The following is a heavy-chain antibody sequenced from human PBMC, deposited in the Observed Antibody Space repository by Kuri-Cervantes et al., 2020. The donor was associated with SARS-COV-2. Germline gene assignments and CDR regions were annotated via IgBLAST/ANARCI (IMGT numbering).Heavy chain of an antibody. CDR3: ARETELHWFDP. D-gene: IGHD1-26*01. CDR1: GYTFTDYY. Sequence: ASVKVSCKASGYTFTDYYIHWVRQAPGQGLEWMGWINTKTGDTKYAQKSQGRVTMTRDTSISTAYMELSRLRSDDTAVYYCARETELHWFDPWGQGTLVTVSS. J-gene: IGHJ5*02. CDR2: INTKTGDT. V-gene: IGHV1-2*02.